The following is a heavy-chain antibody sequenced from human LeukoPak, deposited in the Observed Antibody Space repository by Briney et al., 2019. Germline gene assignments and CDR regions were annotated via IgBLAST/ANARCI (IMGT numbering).Heavy chain of an antibody. CDR3: AKDLGRRSSGWWVLC. CDR2: LSYDGSHK. CDR1: EFTFSLYG. V-gene: IGHV3-30*18. Sequence: PGRSLRLSCAASEFTFSLYGMNWVRQAPGKGLEWVADLSYDGSHKYYADSVKGRFTISRDNSKNTLYVQMNSLRPEDTAVYYGAKDLGRRSSGWWVLCWGRGPLVSVSS. J-gene: IGHJ1*01. D-gene: IGHD6-19*01.